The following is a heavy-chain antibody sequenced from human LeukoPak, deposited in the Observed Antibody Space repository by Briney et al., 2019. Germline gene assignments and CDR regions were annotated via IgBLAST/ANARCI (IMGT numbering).Heavy chain of an antibody. CDR2: ISSSGSSI. D-gene: IGHD3-10*01. Sequence: GGSVRLSCAASGFTFSDYYMSWIRQAPGKGLEWVSYISSSGSSIYYADSVKGRFTISRDNAKNSLYLQMNSLRAEDTAVYYCARDWSRGSGSHYYMDVWGKGTTVTVSS. CDR1: GFTFSDYY. V-gene: IGHV3-11*01. J-gene: IGHJ6*03. CDR3: ARDWSRGSGSHYYMDV.